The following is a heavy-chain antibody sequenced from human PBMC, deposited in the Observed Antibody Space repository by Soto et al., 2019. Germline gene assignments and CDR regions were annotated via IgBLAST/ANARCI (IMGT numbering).Heavy chain of an antibody. CDR3: AKDSADDDYGEYGMDV. CDR1: GFTFSSHA. Sequence: EVQLLESGGDLIQPGGSLRLSCAASGFTFSSHAVSWVRQAPGKGLEWVSTITGSGDSTYYADSVKGRFTISRDNSKNTLYLQMNSPRAEDTAVYYCAKDSADDDYGEYGMDVWGQGTTVTVSS. J-gene: IGHJ6*02. D-gene: IGHD4-17*01. V-gene: IGHV3-23*01. CDR2: ITGSGDST.